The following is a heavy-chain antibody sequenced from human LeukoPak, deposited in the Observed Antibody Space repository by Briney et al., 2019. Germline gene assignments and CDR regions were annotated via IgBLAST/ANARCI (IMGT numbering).Heavy chain of an antibody. V-gene: IGHV3-21*01. D-gene: IGHD1-26*01. CDR3: ARGCVVVGATSCFDY. CDR1: GFTFSSYS. Sequence: MSGGSLRLPCAASGFTFSSYSMNWVRQAPGKGLEWVSSISSSSSYIYYADSVKGRFTISRDNAKNSLYLQMNSLRAEDTAVYYCARGCVVVGATSCFDYWGQGTLVTVSS. J-gene: IGHJ4*02. CDR2: ISSSSSYI.